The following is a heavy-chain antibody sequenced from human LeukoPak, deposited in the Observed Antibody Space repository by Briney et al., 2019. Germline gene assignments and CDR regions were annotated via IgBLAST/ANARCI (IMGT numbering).Heavy chain of an antibody. J-gene: IGHJ3*02. V-gene: IGHV4-39*07. D-gene: IGHD2-2*01. CDR1: GGSISSSSYY. Sequence: PSETLSLTCTVSGGSISSSSYYWGWIRQPPGKGLEWIGSIYYSGSTYYNPSLKSRVTISVDTSKNQFSLKLSSVTAADTAVYYCANLIVVPENAFDIWGQGTMVTVSS. CDR2: IYYSGST. CDR3: ANLIVVPENAFDI.